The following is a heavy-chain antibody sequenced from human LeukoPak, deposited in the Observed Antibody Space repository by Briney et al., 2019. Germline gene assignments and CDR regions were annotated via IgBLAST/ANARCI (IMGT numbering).Heavy chain of an antibody. CDR3: ASYYGSGNNWFDP. D-gene: IGHD3-10*01. J-gene: IGHJ5*02. CDR2: IYYSGST. Sequence: PSETLSLTCTVSGGSISSSSYYWGWIRQPPGKGLEWIGSIYYSGSTYYNPSLKSRVTISVDTSKNQFSLKLSSVTAADTAVYYCASYYGSGNNWFDPWGQGTLVTVSS. CDR1: GGSISSSSYY. V-gene: IGHV4-39*01.